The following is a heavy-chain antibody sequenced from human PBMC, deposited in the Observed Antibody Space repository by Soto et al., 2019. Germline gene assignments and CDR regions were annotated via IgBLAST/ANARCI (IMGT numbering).Heavy chain of an antibody. J-gene: IGHJ4*02. D-gene: IGHD3-3*01. CDR2: IIPVFGTP. Sequence: QVQLVQSGAEVKKPGSSVKVSCKASGGTFSNYAISWVRQDPGQGLEWMGGIIPVFGTPKYAQKFQRRVTITADPSTNTVYMELSSLRSDDTAMYYCAGGSFGVMITLEFWGQGTLVTVSS. V-gene: IGHV1-69*01. CDR1: GGTFSNYA. CDR3: AGGSFGVMITLEF.